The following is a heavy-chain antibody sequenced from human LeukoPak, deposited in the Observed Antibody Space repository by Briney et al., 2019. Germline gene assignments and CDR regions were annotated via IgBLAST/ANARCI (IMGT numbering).Heavy chain of an antibody. J-gene: IGHJ3*02. CDR1: GFTFSSYA. CDR2: ISSSSSYI. CDR3: ARDRGRYAFDI. V-gene: IGHV3-21*01. D-gene: IGHD3-16*01. Sequence: GGSLRLSCAASGFTFSSYAMSWVRQAPGKGLEWVSSISSSSSYIYYADSVKGRFTISRDNAKNSLYLQMNSLRAEDTAVYYCARDRGRYAFDIWGQGTMVTVSS.